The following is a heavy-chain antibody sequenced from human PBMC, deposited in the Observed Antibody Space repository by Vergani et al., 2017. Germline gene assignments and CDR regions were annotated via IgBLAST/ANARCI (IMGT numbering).Heavy chain of an antibody. CDR1: GYTFTSYG. V-gene: IGHV1-24*01. CDR2: FDTEDGET. Sequence: QVQLVQSGAEVKKPGASVKVSCKASGYTFTSYGISWVRQAPGQGLEWMGGFDTEDGETIYEQKFQGRVTMTEDTFTDTAYMELSSLRYEDTAVYYCATATVTTGYYYYGMDVWGQGTTVTVSS. CDR3: ATATVTTGYYYYGMDV. J-gene: IGHJ6*02. D-gene: IGHD4-17*01.